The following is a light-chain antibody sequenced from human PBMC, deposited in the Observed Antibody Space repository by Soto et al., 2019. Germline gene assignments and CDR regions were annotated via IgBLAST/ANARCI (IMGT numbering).Light chain of an antibody. CDR2: KAS. J-gene: IGKJ1*01. V-gene: IGKV1-5*03. CDR1: QSISSS. CDR3: QQYNSYSWT. Sequence: DIQMTQSPSTLSASLGDRVAITCRASQSISSSLAWYQQKPGKAPKLLIYKASSLESGVPSRFSGSGSGTEFTLTISSLQTDEFAAYYCQQYNSYSWTFGQGTKVDIK.